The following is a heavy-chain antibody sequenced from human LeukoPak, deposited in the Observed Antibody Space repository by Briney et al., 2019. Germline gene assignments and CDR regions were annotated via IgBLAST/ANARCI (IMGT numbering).Heavy chain of an antibody. V-gene: IGHV1-2*02. Sequence: ASVKVPCKASGYTFTGYYMHWVRQAPGQGLEWMGWINPNSGGTNYAQKFQGRVTMTRDTSISTAYMELSRLRSDDTAVYYCARRGGAAAGHAFDYWGQGTLVTVSS. CDR2: INPNSGGT. CDR1: GYTFTGYY. D-gene: IGHD6-13*01. J-gene: IGHJ4*02. CDR3: ARRGGAAAGHAFDY.